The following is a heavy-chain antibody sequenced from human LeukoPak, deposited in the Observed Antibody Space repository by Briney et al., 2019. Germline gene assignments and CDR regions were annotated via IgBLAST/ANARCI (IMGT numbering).Heavy chain of an antibody. J-gene: IGHJ5*02. V-gene: IGHV4-34*01. CDR2: INHAGTT. Sequence: SETLSLTCAINGASFTSAYWNWIRRPPGKGLEWIGEINHAGTTSYNPSLKSRVTISVDMSKNQFSLNLTSVTAADTAVYYCAGVLGTPGPWGPGTLVTVSS. D-gene: IGHD2-15*01. CDR1: GASFTSAY. CDR3: AGVLGTPGP.